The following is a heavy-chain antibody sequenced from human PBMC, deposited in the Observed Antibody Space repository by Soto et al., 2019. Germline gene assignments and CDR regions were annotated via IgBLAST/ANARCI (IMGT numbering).Heavy chain of an antibody. CDR3: AREYYSSGTH. D-gene: IGHD3-10*01. J-gene: IGHJ1*01. V-gene: IGHV3-74*01. CDR1: GFTFSTYW. Sequence: EVQLVESGGGLVQPGGSLRLSCAASGFTFSTYWMQWVRQVPGEGLVWVSSISENGGITTYADSVKGRFTISRDNAKNTLYLQMNGLRVEDTAMYYCAREYYSSGTHWGQGTLVTVST. CDR2: ISENGGIT.